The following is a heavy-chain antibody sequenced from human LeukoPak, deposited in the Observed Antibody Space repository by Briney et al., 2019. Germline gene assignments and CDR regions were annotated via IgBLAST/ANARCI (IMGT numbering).Heavy chain of an antibody. D-gene: IGHD3-10*01. CDR1: GGSVSSGSYY. V-gene: IGHV4-61*01. CDR2: LYYSGST. CDR3: AKAENYYGSGSYYKSNWFDP. Sequence: SETLSLTCTVSGGSVSSGSYYWSWIRQPPGKGLEWIGHLYYSGSTDYNPSLKSRVTISLDTSKNQFSLKLSSVTAADTAVYYCAKAENYYGSGSYYKSNWFDPWGQGTLVTVSS. J-gene: IGHJ5*02.